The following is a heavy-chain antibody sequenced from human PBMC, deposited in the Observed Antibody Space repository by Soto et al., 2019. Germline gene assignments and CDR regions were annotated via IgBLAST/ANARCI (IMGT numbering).Heavy chain of an antibody. CDR1: GFTFSSYA. Sequence: PGGSLRLSCAASGFTFSSYAMSWVRQAPGKGLEWVSAISGSGGSTYYADSVKGRFTISRDNSKNTLYLQMNSLRAEDTAVYYCAATTGRYFDWLLSGSFDYWGQGTLVTVSS. V-gene: IGHV3-23*01. J-gene: IGHJ4*02. D-gene: IGHD3-9*01. CDR2: ISGSGGST. CDR3: AATTGRYFDWLLSGSFDY.